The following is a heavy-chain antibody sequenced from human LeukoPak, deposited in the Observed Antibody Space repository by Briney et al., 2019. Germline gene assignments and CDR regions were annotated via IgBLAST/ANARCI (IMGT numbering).Heavy chain of an antibody. D-gene: IGHD3-22*01. CDR1: GCSLSGHY. Sequence: SETLSLTCTVSGCSLSGHYWSWIRQPPGKRLEWIGYISYTGRTKYNPSLQSRVTISIDTSKSQFSLKPTSETSADTTVYSCARLLDNDISGDPDTFDVWGQGTTVIVSS. V-gene: IGHV4-59*11. CDR2: ISYTGRT. CDR3: ARLLDNDISGDPDTFDV. J-gene: IGHJ3*01.